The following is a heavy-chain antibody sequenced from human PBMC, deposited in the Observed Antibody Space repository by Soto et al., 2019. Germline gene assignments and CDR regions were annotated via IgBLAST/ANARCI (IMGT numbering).Heavy chain of an antibody. CDR2: IFHTGST. D-gene: IGHD1-1*01. V-gene: IGHV4-31*03. CDR3: ARGATATTARGAFDI. Sequence: QVQLQESGPGLMKPSQTLSLTCSVSAGSISSPGYYWSWIRQHPGKGLEWLGYIFHTGSTAYNPSLKSRLPMSVDTSKNQFSLKLTSVTAADTALYYCARGATATTARGAFDIWGQGTMVTVSS. CDR1: AGSISSPGYY. J-gene: IGHJ3*02.